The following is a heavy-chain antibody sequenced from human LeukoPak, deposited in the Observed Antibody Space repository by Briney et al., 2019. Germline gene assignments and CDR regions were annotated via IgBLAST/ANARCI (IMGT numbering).Heavy chain of an antibody. Sequence: GGSLRLSCAASGSTFSNYSMNWVRQAPGKGLEWVSSISTISSYIYYADSLKGRITISRDNAKNSLYLQMNSLRAEDTAVYYCARRLRFGDYLPDFWGQGTLVSVSS. V-gene: IGHV3-21*01. CDR1: GSTFSNYS. J-gene: IGHJ4*02. CDR3: ARRLRFGDYLPDF. D-gene: IGHD4-17*01. CDR2: ISTISSYI.